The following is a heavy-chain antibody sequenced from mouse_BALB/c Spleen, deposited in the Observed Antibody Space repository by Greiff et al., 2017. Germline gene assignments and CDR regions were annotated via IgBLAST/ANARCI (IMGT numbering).Heavy chain of an antibody. CDR1: GFTFSSYT. Sequence: EVQLVESGGGLVKPGGSLKLSCAASGFTFSSYTMSWVRQTPEKRLEWVATISSGGGNTYYPDSVKGRFTISRDNAKNNLYLQMSSLRSEDTALYYCASLYDGYVDYWGQGTSVTVSS. V-gene: IGHV5-9*03. CDR2: ISSGGGNT. J-gene: IGHJ4*01. D-gene: IGHD2-3*01. CDR3: ASLYDGYVDY.